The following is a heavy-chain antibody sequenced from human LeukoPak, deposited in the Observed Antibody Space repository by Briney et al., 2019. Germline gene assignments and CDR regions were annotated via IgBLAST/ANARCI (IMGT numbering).Heavy chain of an antibody. J-gene: IGHJ5*02. CDR3: AKGRYSSSWYWFDP. CDR1: GFTFSSYG. V-gene: IGHV3-30*02. CDR2: IRYDGSNK. Sequence: GGSPRLSCAASGFTFSSYGMHWVRHAPGKGLEWVAFIRYDGSNKYYADSVKGRFTISRDNSKNTLYLQMNSLRAEDTAVYYCAKGRYSSSWYWFDPWGQGTLVTVSS. D-gene: IGHD6-13*01.